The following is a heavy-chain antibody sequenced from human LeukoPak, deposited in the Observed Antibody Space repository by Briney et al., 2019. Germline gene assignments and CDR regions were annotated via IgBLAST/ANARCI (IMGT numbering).Heavy chain of an antibody. V-gene: IGHV3-21*01. CDR3: ARDGGVGRIAVAGTFDY. CDR1: GFTFSSYS. CDR2: ISSSSSYI. Sequence: PGGSLRLSCAASGFTFSSYSVNWVRQAPGKGLEWVSSISSSSSYIYYADSVKGRFTISRDNAKNSLYLQVNSLRAEDTAVYYCARDGGVGRIAVAGTFDYWGQGTLVTVSS. J-gene: IGHJ4*02. D-gene: IGHD6-19*01.